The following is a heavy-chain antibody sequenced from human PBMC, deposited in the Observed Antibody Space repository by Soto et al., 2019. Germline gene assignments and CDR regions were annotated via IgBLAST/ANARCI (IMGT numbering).Heavy chain of an antibody. CDR1: GYTFTGYY. J-gene: IGHJ5*02. D-gene: IGHD3-10*01. CDR3: ARGCRTYYYGSGSYYNLCGWFDP. CDR2: INPNSGGT. Sequence: ASVKVSCKASGYTFTGYYMHWVRQAPGQGLEWMGWINPNSGGTNYAQKFQGWVTMTRDTSISTAYMELSRLRSDDTAVYYCARGCRTYYYGSGSYYNLCGWFDPWGQGTLVTVSS. V-gene: IGHV1-2*04.